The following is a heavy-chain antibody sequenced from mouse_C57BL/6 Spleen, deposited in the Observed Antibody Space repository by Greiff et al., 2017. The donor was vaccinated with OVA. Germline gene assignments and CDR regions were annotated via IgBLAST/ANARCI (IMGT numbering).Heavy chain of an antibody. Sequence: QVTLKVCGPGILQSSQTLSLTCSFSGFSLSTSGMGVSWIRQPSGKGLEWLAHIYWDDDKRYNPSLKSRLTISKDTSRNQVFLKITSVDTADTATYYCARSIYDGYYPAWFAYWGQGTLVTVSA. CDR3: ARSIYDGYYPAWFAY. J-gene: IGHJ3*01. CDR1: GFSLSTSGMG. V-gene: IGHV8-12*01. CDR2: IYWDDDK. D-gene: IGHD2-3*01.